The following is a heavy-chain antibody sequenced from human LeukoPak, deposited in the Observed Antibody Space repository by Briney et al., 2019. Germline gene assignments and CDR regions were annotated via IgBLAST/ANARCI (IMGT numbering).Heavy chain of an antibody. V-gene: IGHV4-34*01. Sequence: SETLSLTCAVYGGSFSGYYWSWIRQPPGKGLEWIGEINHSGSTSYNPSLKSRVTISVDTSKNQFSLKLSSVTAADTAVYYCATRGVKRGPYSSSHKALDYWGQGTLVTVSS. D-gene: IGHD6-13*01. CDR2: INHSGST. CDR1: GGSFSGYY. J-gene: IGHJ4*02. CDR3: ATRGVKRGPYSSSHKALDY.